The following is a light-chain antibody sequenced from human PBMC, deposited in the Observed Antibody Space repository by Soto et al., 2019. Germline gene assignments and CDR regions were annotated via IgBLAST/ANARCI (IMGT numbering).Light chain of an antibody. CDR1: SSDVGFYNY. Sequence: QSALTQPASVSGSPGQSITISCTGTSSDVGFYNYVSWYQQNPGKAPKLMIYEVRNRPSGVSNRFSGTKSGNTASLTISGLQAEDEADYYCSSFTNTDTLVFGTGTKLTVL. CDR2: EVR. V-gene: IGLV2-14*01. J-gene: IGLJ1*01. CDR3: SSFTNTDTLV.